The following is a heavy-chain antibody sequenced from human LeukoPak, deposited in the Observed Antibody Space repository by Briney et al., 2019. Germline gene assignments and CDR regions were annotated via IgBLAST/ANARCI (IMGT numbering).Heavy chain of an antibody. CDR3: ASWPVGWYGEDS. J-gene: IGHJ4*02. V-gene: IGHV3-53*01. Sequence: PGGSLRLSCAATGHSVSSNFMSWVRQAPGKGLKWVSVIYGGGSTYYADSVKGRFTISRDTPKNTLYLQMNSLRVEDTAVYYCASWPVGWYGEDSWGQGTLVTVSS. CDR1: GHSVSSNF. D-gene: IGHD6-19*01. CDR2: IYGGGST.